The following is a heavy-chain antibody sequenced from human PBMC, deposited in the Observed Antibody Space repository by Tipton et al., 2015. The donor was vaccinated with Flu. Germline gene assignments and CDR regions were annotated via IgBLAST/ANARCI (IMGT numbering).Heavy chain of an antibody. V-gene: IGHV3-7*01. Sequence: SLRLSCVASGYTFSSYWMTWVRQAPGKGLQWVANIRQDGGEKYYVDYVKGRFTISRDNAKNSLYLQMNCLRADDTAVYYCVSSLVAFGGYWGQGTLVTVSS. CDR3: VSSLVAFGGY. J-gene: IGHJ4*02. CDR2: IRQDGGEK. CDR1: GYTFSSYW. D-gene: IGHD3-3*01.